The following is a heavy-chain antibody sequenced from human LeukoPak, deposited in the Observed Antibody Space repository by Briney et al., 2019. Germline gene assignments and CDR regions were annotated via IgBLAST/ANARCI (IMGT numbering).Heavy chain of an antibody. V-gene: IGHV3-30-3*01. Sequence: PWRSLRLSCATSGFTFSSYAMHWVRHAPGKGLEWVAVISYDGSNKYYADSVKGRFTISRDNSKNTLYLQMNSLRAEDTAVYYCARAVAGTSFTNWGQGTLVTVSS. CDR1: GFTFSSYA. D-gene: IGHD6-19*01. J-gene: IGHJ4*02. CDR3: ARAVAGTSFTN. CDR2: ISYDGSNK.